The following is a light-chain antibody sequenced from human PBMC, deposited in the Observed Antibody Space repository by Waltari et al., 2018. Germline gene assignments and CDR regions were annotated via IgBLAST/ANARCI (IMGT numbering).Light chain of an antibody. CDR3: QQYYCTPWT. V-gene: IGKV4-1*01. J-gene: IGKJ1*01. Sequence: DIVMTQSPDSLSVSLGERATINCRSSQSVLYTSLNKNYLAWYQQKPGQPPKLLIYWASTRESGVPDRFSGSGSGTDFTLTISSLQAEDVAVYYCQQYYCTPWTFGQGTQVEVK. CDR2: WAS. CDR1: QSVLYTSLNKNY.